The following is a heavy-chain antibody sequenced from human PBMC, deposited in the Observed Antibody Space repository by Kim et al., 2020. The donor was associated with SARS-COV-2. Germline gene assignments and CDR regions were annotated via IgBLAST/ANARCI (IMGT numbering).Heavy chain of an antibody. Sequence: SETLSLTCAVYGGSFSGYYWSWIRQPPGKGLEWIGEINHSGSTNYNPSLKSRVTISVDTSKNQFSLKLSSVTAADTAVYYCARDMEMATTGYWGQGTLVTVSS. V-gene: IGHV4-34*01. CDR3: ARDMEMATTGY. CDR2: INHSGST. CDR1: GGSFSGYY. J-gene: IGHJ4*02. D-gene: IGHD5-12*01.